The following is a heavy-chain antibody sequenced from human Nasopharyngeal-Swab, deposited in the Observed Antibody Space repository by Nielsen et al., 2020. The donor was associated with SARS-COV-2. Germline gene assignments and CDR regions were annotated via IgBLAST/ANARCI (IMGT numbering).Heavy chain of an antibody. V-gene: IGHV1-24*01. CDR3: ATVETGPGLPFDY. CDR1: GYTLTELS. Sequence: ASVKVSCKVSGYTLTELSMNWVRQAPGKGLEWMGGFDPDDGETIYAQKFQGRVTMTEDTSTDTAYMELSSLRSEDTAVYYCATVETGPGLPFDYWGQGTLVTVSS. J-gene: IGHJ4*02. CDR2: FDPDDGET. D-gene: IGHD5-18*01.